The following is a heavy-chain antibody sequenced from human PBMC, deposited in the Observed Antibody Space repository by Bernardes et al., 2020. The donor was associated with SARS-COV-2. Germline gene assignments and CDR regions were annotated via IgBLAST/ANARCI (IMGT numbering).Heavy chain of an antibody. CDR2: ISSSWSCGRT. D-gene: IGHD6-19*01. CDR1: GFIFDDSY. CDR3: ARASGGVVVSGTGADY. J-gene: IGHJ4*02. Sequence: GGSLRLSCAASGFIFDDSYMSWIRQAPGKGLEWVSSISSSWSCGRTYLADSVKCRFTVSRDNSKNTLYLSLNTLRAEDTAVYYFARASGGVVVSGTGADYWGQGSLVTVSS. V-gene: IGHV3-11*01.